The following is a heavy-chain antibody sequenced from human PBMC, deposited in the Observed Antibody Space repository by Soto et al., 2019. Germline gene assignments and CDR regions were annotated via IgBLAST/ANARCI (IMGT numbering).Heavy chain of an antibody. Sequence: QVQLQESGPGLVKPSETLSLTCTVSGGSITNYYCSWFRQPPGKGLEWFGYIQYNCYSAYNLYLKRRVTMSMDTSKTQFSLMLESVTATDTAVYYCARHGFGSLRGLVDVGGQWTTVIVSS. CDR3: ARHGFGSLRGLVDV. V-gene: IGHV4-59*08. CDR2: IQYNCYS. CDR1: GGSITNYY. J-gene: IGHJ6*02. D-gene: IGHD3-10*01.